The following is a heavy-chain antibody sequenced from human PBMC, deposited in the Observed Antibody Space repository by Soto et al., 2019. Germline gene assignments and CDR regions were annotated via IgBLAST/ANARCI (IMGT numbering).Heavy chain of an antibody. CDR2: INPNGGST. CDR1: GYTFSSYY. V-gene: IGHV1-46*01. CDR3: ARGLGLGDC. Sequence: QVQLVQSGAEVKKPGASVKVSCKASGYTFSSYYIHWVRQAPGQGLEWIGIINPNGGSTNYSHIFNGSLTVTRDTSTATVYMDLSALTSDDTAMYYCARGLGLGDCWGQGTLVTVSS. J-gene: IGHJ4*02. D-gene: IGHD3-9*01.